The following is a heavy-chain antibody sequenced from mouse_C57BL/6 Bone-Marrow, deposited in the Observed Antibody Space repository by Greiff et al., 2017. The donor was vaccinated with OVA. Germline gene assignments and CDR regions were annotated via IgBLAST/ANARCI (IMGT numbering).Heavy chain of an antibody. D-gene: IGHD3-1*01. CDR2: ISSGGDYI. CDR1: GFTFSSYA. Sequence: EVKVVESGEGLVKPGGSLKLSCAASGFTFSSYAMSWVRQTPEKRLEWVAYISSGGDYIYYADTVKGRFTISRDNARNTLYLQMSSLKSEDTAMYYCTRDPPSAGSFAYWGQGTLVTVSA. V-gene: IGHV5-9-1*02. CDR3: TRDPPSAGSFAY. J-gene: IGHJ3*01.